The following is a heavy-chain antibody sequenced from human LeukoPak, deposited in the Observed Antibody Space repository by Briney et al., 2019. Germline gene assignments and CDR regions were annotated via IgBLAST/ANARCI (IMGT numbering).Heavy chain of an antibody. D-gene: IGHD6-19*01. CDR2: IYHSGST. V-gene: IGHV4-4*02. CDR1: GFTFSNYAM. Sequence: GSLRLSCAASGFTFSNYAMNWVRQPPGKGLEWIGEIYHSGSTHYNPSLKSRITISVDKSKNQFSLKLSSVTAADTAVYYCASRSSGWYFENWGQGTLVTVSS. J-gene: IGHJ4*02. CDR3: ASRSSGWYFEN.